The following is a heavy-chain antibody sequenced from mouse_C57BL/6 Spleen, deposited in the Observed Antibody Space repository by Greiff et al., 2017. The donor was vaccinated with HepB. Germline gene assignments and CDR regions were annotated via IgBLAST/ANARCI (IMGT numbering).Heavy chain of an antibody. J-gene: IGHJ3*01. V-gene: IGHV6-3*01. D-gene: IGHD2-5*01. CDR2: IRLKSDNYAT. CDR1: GFTFSNYW. CDR3: IRYYSNYIWFAY. Sequence: DVHLVESGGGLVQPGGSMKLSCVASGFTFSNYWMNWVRQSPEKGLEWVAQIRLKSDNYATHYAESVKGRFTISRDDSKSSVYLQMNNLRAEDTGIYYCIRYYSNYIWFAYWGQGTLVTVSA.